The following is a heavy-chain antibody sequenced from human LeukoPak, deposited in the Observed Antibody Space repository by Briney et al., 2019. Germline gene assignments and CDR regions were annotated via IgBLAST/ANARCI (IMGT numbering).Heavy chain of an antibody. D-gene: IGHD6-13*01. CDR2: IYTTGST. V-gene: IGHV4-61*02. J-gene: IGHJ4*02. Sequence: SQTLSLTCIGSGGFISTGNYYWSWIRQPAGKGLEWIGRIYTTGSTNYNPSLKSRVTISVDTSKNQFSLNLSSVTAADTAVYYCARDWGPSAATPYYFDYWGQGTLVTVSS. CDR3: ARDWGPSAATPYYFDY. CDR1: GGFISTGNYY.